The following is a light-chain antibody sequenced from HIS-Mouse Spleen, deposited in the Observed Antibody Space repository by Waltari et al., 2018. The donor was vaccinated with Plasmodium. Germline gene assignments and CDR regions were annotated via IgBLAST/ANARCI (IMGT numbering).Light chain of an antibody. CDR2: KDS. J-gene: IGLJ3*02. Sequence: SYELTQPSSVSVSPGQTARLTCSGDVLAKKYARGFQQKPGQAPVLVIYKDSKRPSGIHERFSGSSSGTTVTLTISGAQVEDEADYYCYSAADNNLVFGGGTKLTVL. CDR3: YSAADNNLV. CDR1: VLAKKY. V-gene: IGLV3-27*01.